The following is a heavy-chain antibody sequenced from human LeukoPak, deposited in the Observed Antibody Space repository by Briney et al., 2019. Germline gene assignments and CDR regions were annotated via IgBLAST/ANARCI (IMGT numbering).Heavy chain of an antibody. CDR1: GFTFSSYG. CDR2: ISYDGSNK. D-gene: IGHD3-10*01. V-gene: IGHV3-30*03. J-gene: IGHJ3*02. CDR3: ARDSYYYGFLDRGAFDI. Sequence: QPGGSLRLSCAASGFTFSSYGMPWVRRAPGKGLEWVAVISYDGSNKYYADSVKGRFTISRDNSKNTLYLQMNSLRAEDTAVYYCARDSYYYGFLDRGAFDIWGQGTMVTVSS.